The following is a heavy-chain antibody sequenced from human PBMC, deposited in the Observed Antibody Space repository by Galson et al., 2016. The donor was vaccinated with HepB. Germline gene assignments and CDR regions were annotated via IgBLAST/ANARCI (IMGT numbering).Heavy chain of an antibody. CDR2: IYWDGDK. V-gene: IGHV2-5*02. CDR3: AHSGPATRPGSGSFFDG. Sequence: PALVKPTQTLTLTCTLSGFTPNTRGVGVGWIRQPPGKAPEWLGIIYWDGDKRYKTSLQSRLTIIKDTSKTQVLLTLTNIDRVDTATYFCAHSGPATRPGSGSFFDGWGRGTLGTVSS. CDR1: GFTPNTRGVG. D-gene: IGHD1-14*01. J-gene: IGHJ2*01.